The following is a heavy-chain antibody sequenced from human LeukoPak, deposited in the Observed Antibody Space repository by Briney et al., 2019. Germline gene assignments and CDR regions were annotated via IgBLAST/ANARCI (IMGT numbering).Heavy chain of an antibody. Sequence: SETLSLTCTVSGGSIRSSYYYWGWIRQPPGKGLEWIGSIYDSGSTYYNPSLKSRVTISVDTSKNQFSLKLNSVTAADTAVYYCARGGAARPDYWGQGTLVTVSS. CDR2: IYDSGST. J-gene: IGHJ4*02. CDR1: GGSIRSSYYY. CDR3: ARGGAARPDY. D-gene: IGHD6-6*01. V-gene: IGHV4-39*01.